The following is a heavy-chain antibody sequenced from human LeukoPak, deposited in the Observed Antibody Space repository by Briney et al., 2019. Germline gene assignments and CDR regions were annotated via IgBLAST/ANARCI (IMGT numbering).Heavy chain of an antibody. CDR2: VNGDGSGT. J-gene: IGHJ4*02. CDR1: GFTFRSYW. CDR3: VSDY. Sequence: GGSLRLSCAASGFTFRSYWMHWVRQAPGKGLVWVSRVNGDGSGTTYADSVKGRFTISRDNAKNTLYLQMNSLRAEDTAMYYCVSDYWGQGTLVTVSS. V-gene: IGHV3-74*01.